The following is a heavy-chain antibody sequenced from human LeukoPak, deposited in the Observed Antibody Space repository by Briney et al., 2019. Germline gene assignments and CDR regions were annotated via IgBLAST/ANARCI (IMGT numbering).Heavy chain of an antibody. V-gene: IGHV3-23*01. D-gene: IGHD4-17*01. CDR2: ISSGGST. CDR3: AKTGDYAEYYLDY. J-gene: IGHJ4*02. CDR1: GFTFSSYA. Sequence: PGGSLRLSCAASGFTFSSYAMTWVRQAPGKGLEWVSVISSGGSTYYADSVKGRFTISRDNSKNTLSLQMNSLRAEDTAVYYCAKTGDYAEYYLDYWGQGALVTVSS.